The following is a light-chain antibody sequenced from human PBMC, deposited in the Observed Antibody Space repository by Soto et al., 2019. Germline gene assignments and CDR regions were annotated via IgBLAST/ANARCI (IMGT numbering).Light chain of an antibody. CDR1: SSNIGAGYD. Sequence: QSALTQPPSVSGAPGQRVTISCTGSSSNIGAGYDVHWYQQLPGTAPKLLIYGNSNRPSGVPDRFSGSKSGTSASLAITGLQAEDEADYYCQSYASSLSGYVFGTGTKLTVL. J-gene: IGLJ1*01. CDR2: GNS. CDR3: QSYASSLSGYV. V-gene: IGLV1-40*01.